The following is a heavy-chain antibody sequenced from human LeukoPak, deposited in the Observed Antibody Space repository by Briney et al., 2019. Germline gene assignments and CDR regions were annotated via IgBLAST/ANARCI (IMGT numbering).Heavy chain of an antibody. CDR3: ARGGVDHYGSGTYYLMYYFDH. J-gene: IGHJ4*02. V-gene: IGHV3-7*03. CDR2: IKQDGSEK. D-gene: IGHD3-10*01. CDR1: GFTFSSYW. Sequence: GGSLRLSCAASGFTFSSYWMTWVRQAPGKGLEWVAYIKQDGSEKHYVDSVKGRFTISRDNAKNSLYLQMNSVRAEDTAVYFCARGGVDHYGSGTYYLMYYFDHWGQGALVTVSS.